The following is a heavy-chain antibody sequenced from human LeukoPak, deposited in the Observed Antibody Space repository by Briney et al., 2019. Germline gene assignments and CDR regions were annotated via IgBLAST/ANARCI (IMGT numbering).Heavy chain of an antibody. CDR1: GFTFSNYW. CDR3: VRGTNDWTGIDY. D-gene: IGHD2-8*01. J-gene: IGHJ4*02. CDR2: INPDGSST. Sequence: GGSLRLSCAASGFTFSNYWMHWVRQAPGKGLVWVSRINPDGSSTDYADSVKGRFTISRVNARNTLYLQMNSLRVEDTAIYYCVRGTNDWTGIDYWGQGTLVTVSS. V-gene: IGHV3-74*01.